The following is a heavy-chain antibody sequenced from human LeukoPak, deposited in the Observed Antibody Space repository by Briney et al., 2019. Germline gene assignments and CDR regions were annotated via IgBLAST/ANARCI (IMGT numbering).Heavy chain of an antibody. D-gene: IGHD3-9*01. Sequence: SETLSLTCTVSGGSISSYYWSWIRQPPGKGLEWIGYIYYSGSTNYNPSLKSRVTISVDTSKNQFSLKLSSLTAADTAVYYCARGRRYIYGMDVWGQGTTVTVSS. CDR3: ARGRRYIYGMDV. V-gene: IGHV4-59*12. CDR1: GGSISSYY. J-gene: IGHJ6*02. CDR2: IYYSGST.